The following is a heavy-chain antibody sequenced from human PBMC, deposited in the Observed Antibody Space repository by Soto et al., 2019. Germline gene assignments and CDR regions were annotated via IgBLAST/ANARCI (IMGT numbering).Heavy chain of an antibody. Sequence: SETLSLTCTVSGGSISSGGYYWSWIRQHPGKGLEWIGSIYNSGGTHYNPSLKSRFFIFIDMSKNHFSLKLSSVTAADTAVYYCARYQASTMIDYWGQGTLVTFSS. J-gene: IGHJ4*02. CDR3: ARYQASTMIDY. CDR2: IYNSGGT. CDR1: GGSISSGGYY. V-gene: IGHV4-39*02. D-gene: IGHD3-22*01.